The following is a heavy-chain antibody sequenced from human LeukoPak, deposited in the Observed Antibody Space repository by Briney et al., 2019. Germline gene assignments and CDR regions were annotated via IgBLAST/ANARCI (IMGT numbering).Heavy chain of an antibody. CDR2: IYTSGST. Sequence: SETLSLTXTVSGGSISSYYWSWIRQPAGKGLEWIGRIYTSGSTNYNPSLKSRVTMSVDTSKNQFSLKLSSVTAADTAVYYCARDHAVRGGTWIDYWGQGNLVTVSS. J-gene: IGHJ4*02. V-gene: IGHV4-4*07. D-gene: IGHD3-10*01. CDR1: GGSISSYY. CDR3: ARDHAVRGGTWIDY.